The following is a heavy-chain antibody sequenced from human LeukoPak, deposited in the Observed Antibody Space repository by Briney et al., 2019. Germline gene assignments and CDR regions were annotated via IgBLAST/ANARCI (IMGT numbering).Heavy chain of an antibody. CDR1: GFAFRTSV. Sequence: GRSLRLSCAASGFAFRTSVMYWVRQAPGKGLEWVAYISYDGSKKFYGDTVKGRVTISRDNSKNMLYLQMDSLSTEDTAVYYCAKEFGVRLGELATLDYWGQGTLVAVSS. CDR2: ISYDGSKK. J-gene: IGHJ4*02. D-gene: IGHD3-16*01. V-gene: IGHV3-30*18. CDR3: AKEFGVRLGELATLDY.